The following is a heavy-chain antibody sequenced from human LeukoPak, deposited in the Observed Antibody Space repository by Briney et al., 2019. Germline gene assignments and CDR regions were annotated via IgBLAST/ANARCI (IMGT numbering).Heavy chain of an antibody. CDR2: ISAYNGNT. D-gene: IGHD3-16*01. V-gene: IGHV1-18*01. CDR3: AREMGDVGD. Sequence: SVKVSCKASGYTFTSYGISWVRQAPGQGLEWMGWISAYNGNTNYAQKLQGRVTMTRDTSTSTVYMELSSLRSEDTAVYYCAREMGDVGDWGQGTLVTVSS. J-gene: IGHJ4*02. CDR1: GYTFTSYG.